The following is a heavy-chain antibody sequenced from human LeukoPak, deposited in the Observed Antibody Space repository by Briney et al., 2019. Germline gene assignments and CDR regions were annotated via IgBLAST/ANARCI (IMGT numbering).Heavy chain of an antibody. V-gene: IGHV4-39*01. Sequence: PSETLSLTCTVSGVSISSSSYFWGWIRQPPGKGLEWIGTISYSGGTSYNPSLKSRVTISVDTSKNQFSLQLSSVTAADTAVYYCARRGTDFDYWGQGTLVTVSS. CDR2: ISYSGGT. J-gene: IGHJ4*02. D-gene: IGHD3-16*01. CDR1: GVSISSSSYF. CDR3: ARRGTDFDY.